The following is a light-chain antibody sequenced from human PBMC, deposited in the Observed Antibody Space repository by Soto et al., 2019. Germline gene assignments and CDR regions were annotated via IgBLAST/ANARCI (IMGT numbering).Light chain of an antibody. CDR2: GAS. CDR3: QQYGSSLAT. Sequence: EIVLTQSPGTLSLSPGERATLSCRASQSVGSKLAWYRQTPGQPPRLLIYGASTRATDTPARFSGSGAGTDFTLIISRLEPVDFAVYYCQQYGSSLATFGQGTQVE. CDR1: QSVGSK. J-gene: IGKJ1*01. V-gene: IGKV3-20*01.